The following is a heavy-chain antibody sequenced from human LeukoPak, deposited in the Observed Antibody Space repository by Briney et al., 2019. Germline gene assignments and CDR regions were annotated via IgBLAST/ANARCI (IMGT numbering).Heavy chain of an antibody. Sequence: GGSLRLSCAASGFTFSTYWMSWVRQAPGKGLEWVANIKQDGSEKYYVDSVKGRFTISRDNAKNSLYLQMNSLRAEDTAVYYCARDGVYRSSAPDYWGQGTLVTVSS. CDR3: ARDGVYRSSAPDY. CDR2: IKQDGSEK. D-gene: IGHD2-8*01. V-gene: IGHV3-7*01. J-gene: IGHJ4*02. CDR1: GFTFSTYW.